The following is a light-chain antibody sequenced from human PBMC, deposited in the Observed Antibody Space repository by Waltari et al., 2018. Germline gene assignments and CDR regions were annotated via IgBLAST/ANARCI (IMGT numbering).Light chain of an antibody. CDR1: QSISSW. CDR2: KAS. V-gene: IGKV1-5*03. J-gene: IGKJ5*01. Sequence: DIQMTQSPSTLSASVGDRVTITCRASQSISSWLAWYQQKPWKAPKLLIYKASSLESGVPSRFSGSGSGTEFTLTISSLQPDDFATYYCQQYNSYAITFGQGTRLEIK. CDR3: QQYNSYAIT.